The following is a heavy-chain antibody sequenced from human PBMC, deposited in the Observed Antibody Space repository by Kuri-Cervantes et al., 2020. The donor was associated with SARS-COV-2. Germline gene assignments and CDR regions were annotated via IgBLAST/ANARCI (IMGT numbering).Heavy chain of an antibody. V-gene: IGHV3-9*01. CDR3: GRHNFYEGPAYSPFDY. D-gene: IGHD2/OR15-2a*01. CDR1: GFTFDDYA. Sequence: GGSLRLSCAASGFTFDDYAMHWVRQAPGKGLEWVSGISWNSNNIDYVDSVKGRFTISRDNSKNTLYLQMNSLRAEDTAVYYCGRHNFYEGPAYSPFDYWGQGALVTVSS. CDR2: ISWNSNNI. J-gene: IGHJ4*02.